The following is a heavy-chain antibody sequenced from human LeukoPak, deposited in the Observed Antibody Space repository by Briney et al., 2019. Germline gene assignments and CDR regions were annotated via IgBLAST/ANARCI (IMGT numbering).Heavy chain of an antibody. J-gene: IGHJ4*02. CDR1: GFTFSSYS. Sequence: PGGSLRLSCAASGFTFSSYSMNWVRQAPGKGLEWVSYISSSSSTIYYADSVKGRFTISRDNAKNSLYLQMNSLRAEDTAVYYCARDRCSSTSCSCDYWGQGTLVTVSS. D-gene: IGHD2-2*01. CDR3: ARDRCSSTSCSCDY. V-gene: IGHV3-48*04. CDR2: ISSSSSTI.